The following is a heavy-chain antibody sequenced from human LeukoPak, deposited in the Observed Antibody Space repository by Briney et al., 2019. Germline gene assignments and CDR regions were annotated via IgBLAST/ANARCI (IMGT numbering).Heavy chain of an antibody. Sequence: GGSLRLSCAASGFTFSSYAMHWVRQAPGKGLEYVSAISSNGGSTYYANSVKGRFTISRDNSKNTLYLQMNSLRAEDTAVYYCAKDRGGSYYSRSFDYWGQGTLVTVSS. CDR3: AKDRGGSYYSRSFDY. V-gene: IGHV3-64*01. D-gene: IGHD1-26*01. CDR1: GFTFSSYA. J-gene: IGHJ4*02. CDR2: ISSNGGST.